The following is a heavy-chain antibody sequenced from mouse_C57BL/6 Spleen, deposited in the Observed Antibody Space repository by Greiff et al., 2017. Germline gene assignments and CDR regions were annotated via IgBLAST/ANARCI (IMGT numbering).Heavy chain of an antibody. CDR2: IYPGNSDT. CDR3: TRGGPEFITTVVADC. D-gene: IGHD1-1*01. J-gene: IGHJ2*01. Sequence: DVQLQESGTVLARPGASVKMSCKTSGYTFTSYWMHWVKQRPGQGLEWIGAIYPGNSDTSYNQKFKGKAKLTAVTSASTAYMELSSLTNEDSAVYYGTRGGPEFITTVVADCWGQGTTLTVSS. CDR1: GYTFTSYW. V-gene: IGHV1-5*01.